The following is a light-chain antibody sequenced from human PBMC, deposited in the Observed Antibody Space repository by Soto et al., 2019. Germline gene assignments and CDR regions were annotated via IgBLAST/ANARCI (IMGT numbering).Light chain of an antibody. CDR3: QQYAYSPLT. J-gene: IGKJ4*01. CDR2: DAS. V-gene: IGKV3-20*01. CDR1: QTVGKNY. Sequence: EIVLTQSPGTLSLSPGERATLSCRASQTVGKNYLAWYQQKPGQAPRLLVYDASTRATGAPDRFSGSGSGTGFTLTISRLEPEDFAVYYCQQYAYSPLTFGGGTKVDIK.